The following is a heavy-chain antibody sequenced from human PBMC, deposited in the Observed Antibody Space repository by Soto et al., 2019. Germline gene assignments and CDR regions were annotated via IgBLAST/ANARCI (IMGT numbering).Heavy chain of an antibody. CDR2: IYSGGST. Sequence: EVQLVETGGGLIQPGGSLRLSCAASGFTVSSNYMSWVRQAPGKGLEWGSVIYSGGSTYYADSVKGRFTISRDNSKNTLYLQMNSLRAEETAVYYCARDRAGYDILTEGYYYYGMDVWGRGTTVTVSS. D-gene: IGHD3-9*01. CDR3: ARDRAGYDILTEGYYYYGMDV. CDR1: GFTVSSNY. V-gene: IGHV3-53*02. J-gene: IGHJ6*02.